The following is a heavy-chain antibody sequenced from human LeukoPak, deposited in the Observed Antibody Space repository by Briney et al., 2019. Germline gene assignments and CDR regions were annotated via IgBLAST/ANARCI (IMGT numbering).Heavy chain of an antibody. CDR1: GYTFTGYY. CDR3: AKGPSITMIRGGQWYYYMDV. CDR2: INPSGGST. J-gene: IGHJ6*03. Sequence: ASVKVSCKASGYTFTGYYMHWVRQAPGQGLEWMGLINPSGGSTNYAQKFQGRVTMTRDTSTSTVYMELSSLRSEDTAVYYCAKGPSITMIRGGQWYYYMDVWGKGTTVTISS. D-gene: IGHD3-10*01. V-gene: IGHV1-46*01.